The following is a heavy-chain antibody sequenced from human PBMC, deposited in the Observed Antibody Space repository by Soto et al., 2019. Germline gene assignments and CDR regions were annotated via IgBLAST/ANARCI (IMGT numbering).Heavy chain of an antibody. J-gene: IGHJ4*02. Sequence: GGSLRLSCAVSGFTVGDNYMTWVRQAPGEGLEWVSSIYAGGGAYYADSVKGRFTISRDTSKNTVYLQMNSLTAADTAVYYCARVMVYGSNHFDYWGQGTLVTVSS. D-gene: IGHD4-4*01. CDR3: ARVMVYGSNHFDY. CDR1: GFTVGDNY. CDR2: IYAGGGA. V-gene: IGHV3-53*01.